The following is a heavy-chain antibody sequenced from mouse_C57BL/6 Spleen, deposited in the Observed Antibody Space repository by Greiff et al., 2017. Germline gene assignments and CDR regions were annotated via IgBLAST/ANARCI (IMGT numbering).Heavy chain of an antibody. J-gene: IGHJ1*03. V-gene: IGHV1-52*01. CDR1: GYTFTSYW. D-gene: IGHD1-1*01. CDR2: IDPSDSET. Sequence: VKLQQPGAELVRPGSSVKLSCKASGYTFTSYWLHWVKQRPIQGLEWIGNIDPSDSETHYNQKLKDKATLTVDNASSTAYMQLSSLTSEDAAVYYCARGGGSSYGVRWYFDVWGTGTTVTVSS. CDR3: ARGGGSSYGVRWYFDV.